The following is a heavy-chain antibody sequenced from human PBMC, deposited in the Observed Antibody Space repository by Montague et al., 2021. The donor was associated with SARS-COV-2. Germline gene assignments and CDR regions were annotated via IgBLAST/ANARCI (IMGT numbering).Heavy chain of an antibody. D-gene: IGHD4-17*01. J-gene: IGHJ3*02. V-gene: IGHV3-33*01. Sequence: SLRLSCAASGFTFTSYGMHWVRQAPGKGLEWAAVIWYDGSNKYYADSVKGRFTISRDNSKNTLYLQMNSLRAEDTAVYYCAREPGFGDHGNAFDIWGQGTMVTVSS. CDR1: GFTFTSYG. CDR2: IWYDGSNK. CDR3: AREPGFGDHGNAFDI.